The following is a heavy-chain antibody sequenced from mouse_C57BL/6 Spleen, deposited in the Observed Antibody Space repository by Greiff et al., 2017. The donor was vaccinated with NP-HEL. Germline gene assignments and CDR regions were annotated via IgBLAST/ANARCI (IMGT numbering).Heavy chain of an antibody. CDR2: IYPRSGNT. Sequence: VQLKESGAELARPGASVKLSCKASGYTFTSYGISWVKQRTGQGLEWIGEIYPRSGNTYYNEKFKGKATLTADKSSSTAYKELCSLTSEDSAVYFCAREFTTVVATIWYFDVWGTGTTVTVTS. V-gene: IGHV1-81*01. D-gene: IGHD1-1*01. J-gene: IGHJ1*03. CDR3: AREFTTVVATIWYFDV. CDR1: GYTFTSYG.